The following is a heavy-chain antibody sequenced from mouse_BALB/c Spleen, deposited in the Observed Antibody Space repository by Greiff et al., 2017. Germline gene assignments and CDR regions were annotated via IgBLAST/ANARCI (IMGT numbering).Heavy chain of an antibody. V-gene: IGHV2-2*02. CDR1: GFSLTSYG. J-gene: IGHJ4*01. D-gene: IGHD2-4*01. CDR2: IWSGGST. Sequence: QVQLKESGPGLVAPSQSLSITCTVSGFSLTSYGVHWVRQPPGKGLEWLGVIWSGGSTDYNAAFISRLSISKDNSKGQVFFKMNSLQANDTAIYYCARVYDYLYAMDYWGQGTSVTVSS. CDR3: ARVYDYLYAMDY.